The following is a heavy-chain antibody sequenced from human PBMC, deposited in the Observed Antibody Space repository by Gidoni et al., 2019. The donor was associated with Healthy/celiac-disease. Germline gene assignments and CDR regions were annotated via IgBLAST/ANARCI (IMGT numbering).Heavy chain of an antibody. Sequence: EVQLVESGGGLVKPGGSLRLSCAASGFTFSNAWMSWARQAPGKGLEWVGRIKSKTDGGTTDYAAPVKGRFTISRDDSKNTLYLQMNSLKTEDTAVYYCTTDSQSQYYDFWSGPESYYYGMDVWGQGTTVTVSS. J-gene: IGHJ6*02. CDR3: TTDSQSQYYDFWSGPESYYYGMDV. CDR2: IKSKTDGGTT. D-gene: IGHD3-3*01. CDR1: GFTFSNAW. V-gene: IGHV3-15*01.